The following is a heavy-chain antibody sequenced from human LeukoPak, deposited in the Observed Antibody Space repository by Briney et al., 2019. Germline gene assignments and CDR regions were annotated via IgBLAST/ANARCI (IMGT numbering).Heavy chain of an antibody. CDR3: ARDYYDSSGYFHYYCYGMDV. V-gene: IGHV3-21*01. J-gene: IGHJ6*02. CDR1: GFTFSSYS. Sequence: GGSLRLSCAASGFTFSSYSMNWVRQAPGKGLEWVSSISSSSSYIYYADSVKGRFTISRDNAKNSLYLQMNSLRAEDTAVYYCARDYYDSSGYFHYYCYGMDVWGQGTTVTVSS. D-gene: IGHD3-22*01. CDR2: ISSSSSYI.